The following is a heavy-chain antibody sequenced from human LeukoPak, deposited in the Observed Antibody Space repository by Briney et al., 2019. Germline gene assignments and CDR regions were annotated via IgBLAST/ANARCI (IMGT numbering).Heavy chain of an antibody. D-gene: IGHD3-10*01. Sequence: GGSLRLSCAASGFTFSSYEMNWVRQAPGKGLEWISYISSSGATTYNADSVKGRFTISRDNAKNSLYLQMNSLRAEDTAVYYCASHVRGYWGQETLVTVSS. V-gene: IGHV3-48*03. J-gene: IGHJ4*02. CDR1: GFTFSSYE. CDR2: ISSSGATT. CDR3: ASHVRGY.